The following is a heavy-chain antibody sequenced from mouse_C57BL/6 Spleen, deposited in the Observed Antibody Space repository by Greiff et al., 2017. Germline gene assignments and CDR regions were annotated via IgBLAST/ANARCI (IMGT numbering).Heavy chain of an antibody. J-gene: IGHJ2*01. V-gene: IGHV1-80*01. Sequence: SGAELVKPGASVKISCKASGYAFSSYWMNWVKQRPGKGLEWIGQIYPGDGDTNYNGKFKGKATLTADKSSSTAYMQLSSLTSEDSAVYFCARRDYYGSSLDYWGQGTTLTVSS. CDR2: IYPGDGDT. CDR3: ARRDYYGSSLDY. CDR1: GYAFSSYW. D-gene: IGHD1-1*01.